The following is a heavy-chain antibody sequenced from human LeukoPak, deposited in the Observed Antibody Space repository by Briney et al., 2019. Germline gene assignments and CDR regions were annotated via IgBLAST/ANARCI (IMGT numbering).Heavy chain of an antibody. Sequence: ASVKVSCKASGYTFTGYYIHWVRQAPGQGLEWMGWINSNTGGTDYAQNFQGRVTMTRDTSINTAYMELSSLKSDDTAVYYCARRIWFGEPQFDYWGQGNLVTVSS. CDR1: GYTFTGYY. D-gene: IGHD3-10*01. J-gene: IGHJ4*02. CDR2: INSNTGGT. CDR3: ARRIWFGEPQFDY. V-gene: IGHV1-2*02.